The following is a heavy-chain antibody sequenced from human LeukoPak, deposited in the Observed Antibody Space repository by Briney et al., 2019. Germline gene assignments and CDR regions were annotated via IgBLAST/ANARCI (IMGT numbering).Heavy chain of an antibody. CDR1: GFTFTNYA. CDR2: ISSDGSNK. CDR3: AKVTRNYDADY. J-gene: IGHJ4*02. Sequence: GGSLRLSCAASGFTFTNYAMHWVRQAPGKGLEWVAVISSDGSNKYYADSVKGRFSISRDNSKNTLFMQMSSLRAEDTAVYYCAKVTRNYDADYWGQGTLVTVSS. D-gene: IGHD1-7*01. V-gene: IGHV3-30-3*01.